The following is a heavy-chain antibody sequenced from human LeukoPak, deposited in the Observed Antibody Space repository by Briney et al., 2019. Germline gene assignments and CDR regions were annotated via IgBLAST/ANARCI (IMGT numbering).Heavy chain of an antibody. CDR1: GFTFRGYA. J-gene: IGHJ4*02. D-gene: IGHD2-8*02. CDR2: LSYDGSNK. Sequence: GRSLRLSCAASGFTFRGYAMHWVRQAPGKGLEWVAILSYDGSNKYYADSAKGRFTISRDNSKNTLYLQMNSLRAEDTAMYDCARGHDAGGHPDLNYWGQGTLVTVSS. CDR3: ARGHDAGGHPDLNY. V-gene: IGHV3-30*01.